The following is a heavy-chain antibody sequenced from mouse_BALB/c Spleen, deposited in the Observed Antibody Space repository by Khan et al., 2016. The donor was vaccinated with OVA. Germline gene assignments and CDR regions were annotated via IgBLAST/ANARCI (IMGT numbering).Heavy chain of an antibody. D-gene: IGHD6-1*01. Sequence: QVQLQQSGAELARPGASVKMSCKASGYTFTSYSMHWLKQRPGQGLEWIGNINPSNGYTNHNQKFRDKATLTADKSSSTAYMQLSSLTSEDSAVSYCARDFQCHGRRGALDYWGQGTSVTVSS. CDR2: INPSNGYT. CDR1: GYTFTSYS. V-gene: IGHV1-4*01. J-gene: IGHJ4*01. CDR3: ARDFQCHGRRGALDY.